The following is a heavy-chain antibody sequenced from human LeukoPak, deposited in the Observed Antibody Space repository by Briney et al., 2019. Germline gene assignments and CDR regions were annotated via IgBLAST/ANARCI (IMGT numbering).Heavy chain of an antibody. Sequence: GGSLRLSCAASGFTFSSYGMHWVRQAPGKGLEWVAVIWYDGSNKYYADSVKGRFTISRDNSKNTLYLQMNSLRAEDTAVYYCARWGYSSSWYRPRTGSWFDPWGQGTLVTVSS. CDR1: GFTFSSYG. J-gene: IGHJ5*02. CDR2: IWYDGSNK. D-gene: IGHD6-13*01. CDR3: ARWGYSSSWYRPRTGSWFDP. V-gene: IGHV3-33*08.